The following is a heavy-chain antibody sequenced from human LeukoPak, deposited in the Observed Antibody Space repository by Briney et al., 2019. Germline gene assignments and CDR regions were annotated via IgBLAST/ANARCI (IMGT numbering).Heavy chain of an antibody. CDR3: ARTSPPDYGDYWFGY. D-gene: IGHD4-17*01. Sequence: SETLSLTCTVSGGSISSSSYYWGWIRQPPGKGLEWIGSIYYSGSTYYNPSLKSRVTISVDTSKNQFSLKLSSVTAADTAVYYCARTSPPDYGDYWFGYWGQGTLVTVSS. J-gene: IGHJ4*02. CDR2: IYYSGST. V-gene: IGHV4-39*07. CDR1: GGSISSSSYY.